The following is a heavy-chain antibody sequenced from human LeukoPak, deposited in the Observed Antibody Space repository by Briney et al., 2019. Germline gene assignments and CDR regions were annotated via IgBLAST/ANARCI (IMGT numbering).Heavy chain of an antibody. CDR2: IKSKTDGGTT. J-gene: IGHJ4*02. CDR1: GFTFSNAW. CDR3: TTGPPNYYDSSPRDY. D-gene: IGHD3-22*01. Sequence: GSLRLPWPASGFTFSNAWMSWVRQAPGKGREWVGRIKSKTDGGTTDYAAPVKGRFTISRDHSKNTLHLQMNSLKTQDTAPYYCTTGPPNYYDSSPRDYWGQGTLVTVSS. V-gene: IGHV3-15*01.